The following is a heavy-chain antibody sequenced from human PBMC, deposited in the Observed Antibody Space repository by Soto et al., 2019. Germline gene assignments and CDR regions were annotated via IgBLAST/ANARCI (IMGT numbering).Heavy chain of an antibody. J-gene: IGHJ6*02. CDR2: IIPIFGTA. V-gene: IGHV1-69*13. CDR3: ARVRAAAGPSLYYYYGMDV. D-gene: IGHD6-13*01. Sequence: GASVKVSCKASGGTFSSYAISWVRQAPGQGLEWMGGIIPIFGTANYAQKFQGRVTITADESTSTAYMELSSLRSEDTAVYYCARVRAAAGPSLYYYYGMDVWGQGTTVTVSS. CDR1: GGTFSSYA.